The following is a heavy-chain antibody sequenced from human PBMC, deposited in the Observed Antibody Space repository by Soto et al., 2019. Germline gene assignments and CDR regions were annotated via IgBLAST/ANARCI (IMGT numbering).Heavy chain of an antibody. V-gene: IGHV5-51*01. CDR3: AASIFYYGMDV. J-gene: IGHJ6*02. Sequence: GESLKISCKGSGYTFTNYWIGWVRQMPGRGLEWMGIIYPGDSDTKYNPSFQGQVTISADKSITTTYLQWSSLKASDTAIYYCAASIFYYGMDVWGQGTTVTVSS. CDR2: IYPGDSDT. CDR1: GYTFTNYW.